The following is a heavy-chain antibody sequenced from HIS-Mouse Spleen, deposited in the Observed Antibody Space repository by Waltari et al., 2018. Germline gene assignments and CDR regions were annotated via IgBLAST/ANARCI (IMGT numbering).Heavy chain of an antibody. J-gene: IGHJ2*01. Sequence: QLQLQESGPGLVKPSETLSLTCTVSGGSISRSSYYSGWIRQPPGKGLVWIGRIYYSGSTYYNPSLKSRVTISVDTSKNQFSLKLSSVTAADTAVYYCAREIPYSSSWYDWYFDLWGRGTLVTVSS. D-gene: IGHD6-13*01. CDR2: IYYSGST. V-gene: IGHV4-39*07. CDR3: AREIPYSSSWYDWYFDL. CDR1: GGSISRSSYY.